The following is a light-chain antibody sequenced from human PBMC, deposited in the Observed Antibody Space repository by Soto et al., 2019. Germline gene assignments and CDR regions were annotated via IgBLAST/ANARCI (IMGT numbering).Light chain of an antibody. CDR2: GAS. CDR3: QQYNNWPWT. Sequence: IVMRQSPGTLSVSPGGRATLSCRASQSISGTLAWYQQKPGQAPRLLIYGASTRATSFPARFSGSGSGTDFTLTISSLQSEDFAVYYCQQYNNWPWTFGQGTKVDIK. J-gene: IGKJ1*01. CDR1: QSISGT. V-gene: IGKV3-15*01.